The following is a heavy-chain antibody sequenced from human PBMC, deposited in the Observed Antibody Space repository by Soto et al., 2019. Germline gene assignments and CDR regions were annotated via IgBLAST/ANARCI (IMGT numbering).Heavy chain of an antibody. CDR3: ARDRLAVAGHLLFDY. J-gene: IGHJ4*02. Sequence: GGSLRLSCAASGFTFSSYSMNWVRQAPGKGLEWVSSISSSSSYIYYADSVKGRFTISRDNAKNSLYLQMNSLRAEDTAVYYCARDRLAVAGHLLFDYWGQGTLVTVSS. CDR2: ISSSSSYI. CDR1: GFTFSSYS. V-gene: IGHV3-21*01. D-gene: IGHD6-19*01.